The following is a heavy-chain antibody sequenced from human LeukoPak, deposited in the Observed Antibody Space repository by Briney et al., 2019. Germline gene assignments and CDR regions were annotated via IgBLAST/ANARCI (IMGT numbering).Heavy chain of an antibody. J-gene: IGHJ4*02. CDR2: ISYDGSNK. Sequence: PGGSLRLSCAASGFTFSSYAMDWVRQAPGKGLEWVAVISYDGSNKYYADSVKGRFTISRDNSKNTLYLQMNSLRAEDTAVYYCARGGAARPDFWGQGTLVTVSS. D-gene: IGHD6-6*01. V-gene: IGHV3-30*04. CDR1: GFTFSSYA. CDR3: ARGGAARPDF.